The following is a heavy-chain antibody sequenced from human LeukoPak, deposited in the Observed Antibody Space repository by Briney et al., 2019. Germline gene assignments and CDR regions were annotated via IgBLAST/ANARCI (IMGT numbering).Heavy chain of an antibody. D-gene: IGHD6-19*01. CDR3: AKEWYSSGWYPTTEYFQH. CDR1: GFTFSSYG. V-gene: IGHV3-30*18. Sequence: GGSLRLSCAASGFTFSSYGMHWVRQAPGKGLEGVAVISYDGSNKYYAESVKGRFTISRDNSKNTLYLQMNSLRAEDTAVYYCAKEWYSSGWYPTTEYFQHWGQGTLVTVSS. CDR2: ISYDGSNK. J-gene: IGHJ1*01.